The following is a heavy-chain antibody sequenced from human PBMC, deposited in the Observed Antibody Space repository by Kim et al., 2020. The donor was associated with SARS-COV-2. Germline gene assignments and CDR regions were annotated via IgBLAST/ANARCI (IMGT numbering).Heavy chain of an antibody. D-gene: IGHD6-19*01. Sequence: CADSGKGRFTSSRDKSKNTLYLQMNSLRAEDTAVYYCARDRSVASKGFDYWGQGTLVTVSS. V-gene: IGHV3-30*01. CDR3: ARDRSVASKGFDY. J-gene: IGHJ4*02.